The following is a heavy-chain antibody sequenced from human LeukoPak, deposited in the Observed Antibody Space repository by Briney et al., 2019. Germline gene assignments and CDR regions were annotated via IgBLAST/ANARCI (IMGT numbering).Heavy chain of an antibody. Sequence: SETLSLTCTVSGGSISSYFWSWIRQPAGKRLEWIGRIYTSGSTNYNPSLKSRVTMSVDTSKNQFSLKLSSVTAADTAVYYCSREVAVAGSLMDVWGQGTTVTVSS. CDR1: GGSISSYF. D-gene: IGHD6-19*01. J-gene: IGHJ6*02. CDR2: IYTSGST. V-gene: IGHV4-4*07. CDR3: SREVAVAGSLMDV.